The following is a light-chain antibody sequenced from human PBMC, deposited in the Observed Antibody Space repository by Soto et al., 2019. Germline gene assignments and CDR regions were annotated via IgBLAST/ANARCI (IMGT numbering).Light chain of an antibody. CDR3: QRYNSYSEA. V-gene: IGLV2-11*01. CDR2: DVS. Sequence: QSVLTQPRSVSGSPGQSVTISCTGTSSDVGGYNYVSWYQQHPGKAPKVMIYDVSKRPSGVPDRFSGSKSGNMASLTISGLQAEDEADYYCQRYNSYSEAFGQGTK. J-gene: IGLJ3*02. CDR1: SSDVGGYNY.